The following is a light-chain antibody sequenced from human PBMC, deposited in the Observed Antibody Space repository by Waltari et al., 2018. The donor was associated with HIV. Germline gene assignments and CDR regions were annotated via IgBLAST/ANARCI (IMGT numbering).Light chain of an antibody. Sequence: SALTQPAALSGAAAQSITISRTGTSSDVGGYNYVSWYQQHPGKAPKLMIYDVSNRPSGVSNRFSGSKSGNTASLTISGLQAEDEADYYCSSYTSSSTLYVFGTGTKVTVL. J-gene: IGLJ1*01. CDR1: SSDVGGYNY. CDR2: DVS. CDR3: SSYTSSSTLYV. V-gene: IGLV2-14*01.